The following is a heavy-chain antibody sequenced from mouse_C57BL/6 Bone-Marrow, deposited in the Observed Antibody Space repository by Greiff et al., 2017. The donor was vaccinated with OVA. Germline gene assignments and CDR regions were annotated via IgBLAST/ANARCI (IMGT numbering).Heavy chain of an antibody. CDR3: ARRLYYYFGY. CDR1: GYTFTSYW. D-gene: IGHD1-1*01. J-gene: IGHJ2*01. CDR2: IHPNSGST. V-gene: IGHV1-64*01. Sequence: QVHVKQSGAELVKPGASVKLSCKASGYTFTSYWMHWVKQRPGQGLEWIGMIHPNSGSTNYNEKFKSKATLTVDKSSSTAYMQLSSLTSEDSAVYYCARRLYYYFGYWGQGTTLTVSS.